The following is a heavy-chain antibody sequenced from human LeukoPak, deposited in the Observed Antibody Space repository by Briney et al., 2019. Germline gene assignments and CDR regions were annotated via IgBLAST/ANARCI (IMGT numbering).Heavy chain of an antibody. V-gene: IGHV4-38-2*02. CDR2: IYHSGST. D-gene: IGHD3-16*02. CDR3: ARVWSDDYVWGSYRHIDY. Sequence: SETLSLTCTVSGYSISSGYYWGWIRQPPGKGLEWIGSIYHSGSTYYNPSLKSRVTISVDTSKNQFSLKLSSVTAADTAVYYCARVWSDDYVWGSYRHIDYWGQGTLVTVSS. CDR1: GYSISSGYY. J-gene: IGHJ4*02.